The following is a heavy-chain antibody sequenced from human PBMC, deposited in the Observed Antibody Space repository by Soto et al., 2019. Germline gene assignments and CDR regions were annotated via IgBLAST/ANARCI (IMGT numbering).Heavy chain of an antibody. D-gene: IGHD1-26*01. V-gene: IGHV3-9*01. J-gene: IGHJ4*02. CDR2: ISWNSGSI. CDR3: AKDRSGSYLGQFDY. Sequence: GGSLRLSCAASGFNFDDYAMHWVRQAPGKGLEWVSGISWNSGSIGYADSVKGRFTISRDNAKNSLYLQMNSLRAEDTALYYCAKDRSGSYLGQFDYWGQGTLVTVSS. CDR1: GFNFDDYA.